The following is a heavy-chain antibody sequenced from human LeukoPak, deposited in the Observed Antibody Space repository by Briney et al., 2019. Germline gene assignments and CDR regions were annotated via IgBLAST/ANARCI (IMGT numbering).Heavy chain of an antibody. CDR3: ARAGHYDSSGSLDV. CDR2: IYYSGST. V-gene: IGHV4-59*08. CDR1: GGSFSGYY. J-gene: IGHJ6*02. D-gene: IGHD3-22*01. Sequence: SETLSLTCAVYGGSFSGYYWSWIRQPPGKGLEWIGYIYYSGSTNYNPSLKSRVTISVDTSKNQFSLKLSSVTAADTAVYYCARAGHYDSSGSLDVWGQGTAVTVSS.